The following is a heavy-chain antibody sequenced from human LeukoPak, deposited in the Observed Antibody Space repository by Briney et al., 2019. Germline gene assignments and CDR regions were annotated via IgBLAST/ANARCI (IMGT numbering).Heavy chain of an antibody. Sequence: SETLSLTCTVSGYSISSGYYWGWIRQPPGKGLEWIGNIYHSGSTFYNPSLKSRVTISVDTSKDQFSLKLSSVTAADTAVYYCARGYSSSWYFNWFDPWGQGTLVTVSS. CDR3: ARGYSSSWYFNWFDP. J-gene: IGHJ5*02. CDR1: GYSISSGYY. CDR2: IYHSGST. V-gene: IGHV4-38-2*02. D-gene: IGHD6-13*01.